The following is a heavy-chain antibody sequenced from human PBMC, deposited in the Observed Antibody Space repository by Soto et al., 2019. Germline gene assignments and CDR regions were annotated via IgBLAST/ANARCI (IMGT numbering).Heavy chain of an antibody. CDR2: IYNSGST. D-gene: IGHD6-6*01. V-gene: IGHV4-31*03. CDR3: ARVSYSSYPLYYYYGMDV. Sequence: QVQLQESGPGLVKPSQTLSLTCTVPGGSISSGDYYWSWIRQHPGKGLEWIGHIYNSGSTYYNPSLKSRVTISVDTSKNQFSLKLNSVTAADTAVYYCARVSYSSYPLYYYYGMDVWGQGTTVTVSS. CDR1: GGSISSGDYY. J-gene: IGHJ6*02.